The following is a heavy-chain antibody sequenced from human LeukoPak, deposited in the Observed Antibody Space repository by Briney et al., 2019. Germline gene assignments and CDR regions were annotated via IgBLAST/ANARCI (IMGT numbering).Heavy chain of an antibody. J-gene: IGHJ2*01. CDR1: GFPFSTYE. V-gene: IGHV3-48*03. CDR2: ISGRNITI. Sequence: GGSLRLSCAASGFPFSTYEMNWVRQAPGKGLEWISYISGRNITIYYADSVKGRITVSRDNAKNSLYLQMDSLRAEDTAVYYCARNRKILGCGLIRYFDLWGHGTLVAVSS. CDR3: ARNRKILGCGLIRYFDL. D-gene: IGHD3-10*01.